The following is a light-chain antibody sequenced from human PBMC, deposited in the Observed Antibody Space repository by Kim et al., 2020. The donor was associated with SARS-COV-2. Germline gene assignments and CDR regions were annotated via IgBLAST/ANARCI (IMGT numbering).Light chain of an antibody. CDR2: DVS. J-gene: IGLJ2*01. CDR3: SSYTSGSAL. CDR1: RRDVGGYKY. Sequence: TISGTGTRRDVGGYKYVSWYQQHPGKAPKLLIYDVSDRPSEVSNRFSGSKSGNTASLTISGLQAEDEADYYCSSYTSGSALFGGGTQLTVL. V-gene: IGLV2-14*03.